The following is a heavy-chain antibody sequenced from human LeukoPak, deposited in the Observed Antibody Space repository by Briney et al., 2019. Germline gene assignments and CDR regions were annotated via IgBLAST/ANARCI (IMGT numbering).Heavy chain of an antibody. V-gene: IGHV1-69*01. Sequence: SVSVFSAASGGTFSGYAISWVRQAPGQGGGWMGGIIPIFGTANYAQKFQGRVTITADESTSTAYMELSSLRSEDTAVYYCARGGDGDYGLADYWGQGTLATVSS. CDR3: ARGGDGDYGLADY. CDR1: GGTFSGYA. CDR2: IIPIFGTA. J-gene: IGHJ4*02. D-gene: IGHD4-17*01.